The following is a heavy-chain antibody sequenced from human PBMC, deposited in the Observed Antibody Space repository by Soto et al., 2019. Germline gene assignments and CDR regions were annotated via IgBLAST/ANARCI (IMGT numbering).Heavy chain of an antibody. CDR3: EKDTVTDYY. Sequence: QVQLVESGGGVVQPGRSLRLSCAASGFTCSSYGMHWVRQAPGKGLEWVAVISYDGSNKYYADSVKGRFTISRDNSNNTRYLQMNSLRAEDTAVYSCEKDTVTDYYWGQGTLVTVAS. D-gene: IGHD4-17*01. V-gene: IGHV3-30*18. J-gene: IGHJ4*02. CDR2: ISYDGSNK. CDR1: GFTCSSYG.